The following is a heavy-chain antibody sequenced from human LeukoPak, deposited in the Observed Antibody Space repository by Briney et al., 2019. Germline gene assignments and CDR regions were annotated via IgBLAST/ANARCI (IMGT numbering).Heavy chain of an antibody. Sequence: SETLSLTCTVSGGSISSYYWSWIRQPPGKGLEWIGYIYYSGSTNYNPSLKSRVTISVDTSNNQLSLKLTAVTAADTAVYYCARIYYYDSSGYFYYFDYWGQGTLVTVSS. CDR1: GGSISSYY. CDR3: ARIYYYDSSGYFYYFDY. J-gene: IGHJ4*02. V-gene: IGHV4-59*08. D-gene: IGHD3-22*01. CDR2: IYYSGST.